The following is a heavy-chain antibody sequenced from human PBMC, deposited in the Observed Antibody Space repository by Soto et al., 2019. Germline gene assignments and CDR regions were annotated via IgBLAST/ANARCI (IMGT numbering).Heavy chain of an antibody. CDR3: AKAGTHPYFDY. Sequence: EVQLLASGGGLVQPGGSLRLSCAASGFTFSIYAMNWVRQAPGKGLEWVSALSASGGSTYYADSVKGRFTISRDNSKNTLYLQRNSLRAEDTAVYYSAKAGTHPYFDYWGQGTLVTVSS. D-gene: IGHD1-1*01. CDR2: LSASGGST. CDR1: GFTFSIYA. V-gene: IGHV3-23*01. J-gene: IGHJ4*02.